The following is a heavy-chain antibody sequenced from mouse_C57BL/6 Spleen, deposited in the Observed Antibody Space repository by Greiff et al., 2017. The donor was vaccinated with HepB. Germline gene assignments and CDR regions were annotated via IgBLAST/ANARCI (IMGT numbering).Heavy chain of an antibody. Sequence: QVQLQQPGAELVKPGASVKMSCKASGYTFTSYWITWVKQRPGQGLEWIGDIYPGSGSTNYNEKFKSKATLTVDTSSSTAYMQLSSLTSEDSAVYYGARLPSHCYGSSYGYFDVWGTGTTVTVSS. D-gene: IGHD1-1*01. CDR3: ARLPSHCYGSSYGYFDV. CDR1: GYTFTSYW. J-gene: IGHJ1*03. CDR2: IYPGSGST. V-gene: IGHV1-55*01.